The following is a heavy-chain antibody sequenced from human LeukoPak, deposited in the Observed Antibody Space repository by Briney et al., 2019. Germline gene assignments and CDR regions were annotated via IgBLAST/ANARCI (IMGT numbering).Heavy chain of an antibody. CDR1: GGSFTNYY. J-gene: IGHJ4*02. D-gene: IGHD5-24*01. V-gene: IGHV4-59*01. Sequence: PSETLSLTCTVSGGSFTNYYWSWILQPPGKGLEWIGFIYYSGHSDYNPSLRSRVTLSTDTSKRQFSLTLSSVTAADTAVYYCARTEMASCPRGYFDFWGQGTLVTVPT. CDR2: IYYSGHS. CDR3: ARTEMASCPRGYFDF.